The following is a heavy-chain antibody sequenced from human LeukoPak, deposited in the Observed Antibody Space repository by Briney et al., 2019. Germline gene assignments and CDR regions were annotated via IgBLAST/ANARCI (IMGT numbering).Heavy chain of an antibody. J-gene: IGHJ3*02. D-gene: IGHD1-26*01. Sequence: PSETLSLTCTVSGGSITSYYWSWIRQPPGKGLEWIGYTYYSGSTNYNPSLRSRVTISVDTSKNQFSLNLSSVTAADTAVYYCARDRGGSQDAFDIWGQGTMVTVSS. CDR3: ARDRGGSQDAFDI. V-gene: IGHV4-59*01. CDR1: GGSITSYY. CDR2: TYYSGST.